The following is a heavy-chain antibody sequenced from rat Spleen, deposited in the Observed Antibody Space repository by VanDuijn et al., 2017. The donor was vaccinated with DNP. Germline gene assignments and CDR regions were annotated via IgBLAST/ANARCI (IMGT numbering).Heavy chain of an antibody. Sequence: EVQLVETGGGLVQPGRSLKLSCVASGFTFSSYWMYWIRQAPGKGLEWVASIHTDGGSTYYPDSVKGRFTISRDNAENTVYLQMNSLRSEDTATYYCAKDLGYYYDGYYPYAMDAWGQGTSVTVSS. CDR3: AKDLGYYYDGYYPYAMDA. D-gene: IGHD1-12*03. V-gene: IGHV5-58*01. J-gene: IGHJ4*01. CDR2: IHTDGGST. CDR1: GFTFSSYW.